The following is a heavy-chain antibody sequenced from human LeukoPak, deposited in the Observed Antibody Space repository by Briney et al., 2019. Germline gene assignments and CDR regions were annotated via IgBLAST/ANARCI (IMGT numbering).Heavy chain of an antibody. V-gene: IGHV4-34*01. D-gene: IGHD3-10*01. Sequence: PSETLSLTCAVYGGPFSVYYWSWIRQPPGKGLEWIGEINHSGSTNYNPSLKSRVTISVDTSKNQFSLKLSSVTAADTAVYYCARHRRGSGRFDYWGQGTLVTVSS. CDR2: INHSGST. J-gene: IGHJ4*02. CDR3: ARHRRGSGRFDY. CDR1: GGPFSVYY.